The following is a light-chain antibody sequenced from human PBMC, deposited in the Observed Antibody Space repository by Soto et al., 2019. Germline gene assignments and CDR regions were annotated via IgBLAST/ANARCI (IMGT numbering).Light chain of an antibody. CDR2: GAS. J-gene: IGKJ2*01. CDR1: QSVSSSY. Sequence: EIVLTQSPGTLSLSPGERATLSCRASQSVSSSYLAWYQQKPGQAPRLLIYGASSRATGIPDRFSGSGSGTDFTLTISRLEPEDFAVYYWQEYGSSPLYNFGQGTKLESK. CDR3: QEYGSSPLYN. V-gene: IGKV3-20*01.